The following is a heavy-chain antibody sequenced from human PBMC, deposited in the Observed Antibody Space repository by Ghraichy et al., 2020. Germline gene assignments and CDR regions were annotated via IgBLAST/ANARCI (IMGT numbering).Heavy chain of an antibody. D-gene: IGHD1-26*01. J-gene: IGHJ5*02. CDR2: FNPNSGGT. Sequence: ASVKVSCKAPGYTFTAYSMHWVRQAPGQGLEWMGWFNPNSGGTNYAQKFQGRVTMTRDTSISTAYMELSRLRSDDTAVYYCARDSTEWGLLRWFDPWGQGTLVTVSS. CDR1: GYTFTAYS. CDR3: ARDSTEWGLLRWFDP. V-gene: IGHV1-2*02.